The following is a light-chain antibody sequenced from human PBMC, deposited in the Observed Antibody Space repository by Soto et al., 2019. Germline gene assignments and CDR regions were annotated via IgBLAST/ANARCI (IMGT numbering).Light chain of an antibody. CDR2: DVR. CDR3: CSKTSTNTLV. J-gene: IGLJ3*02. V-gene: IGLV2-11*01. CDR1: SSDVGNYNS. Sequence: QSALTQPRSVSESPGQSVTMSCTGTSSDVGNYNSVSWYQQHPGKAPKLIIYDVRKRPSGVPDRFSGSKSGNTASLTISGLQAEDEADYYCCSKTSTNTLVFGGGTKVTVL.